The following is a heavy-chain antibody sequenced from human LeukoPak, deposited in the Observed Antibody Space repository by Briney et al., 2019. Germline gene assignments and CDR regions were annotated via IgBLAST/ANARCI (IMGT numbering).Heavy chain of an antibody. J-gene: IGHJ4*02. CDR3: AANWNRGH. CDR2: ISFDGSNK. Sequence: GRSLRLSCAASGFTLSSYGMHWVRQAPGMGLEWVAVISFDGSNKYYADSVKGRFTISRDNSKNTLYLQMNSLRAEDTAVYYCAANWNRGHWGQGTLVTVSS. CDR1: GFTLSSYG. D-gene: IGHD1-1*01. V-gene: IGHV3-30*03.